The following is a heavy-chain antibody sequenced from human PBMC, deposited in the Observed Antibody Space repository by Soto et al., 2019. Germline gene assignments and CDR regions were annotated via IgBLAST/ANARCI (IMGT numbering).Heavy chain of an antibody. CDR2: ISAYNGNT. CDR3: ARDLPPVDY. CDR1: GYTFTSYY. V-gene: IGHV1-18*01. J-gene: IGHJ4*02. Sequence: QVQLVQSGAEVKKPWASVKVSCKASGYTFTSYYISWVRQAPGQVLEWMGWISAYNGNTNYAQKLQGRVTMTTDTSTSKAYMALRSLRSDDTAAYYCARDLPPVDYWGQGTLVTVSS.